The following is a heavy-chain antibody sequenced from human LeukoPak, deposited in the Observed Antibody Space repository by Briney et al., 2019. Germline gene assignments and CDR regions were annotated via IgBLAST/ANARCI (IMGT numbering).Heavy chain of an antibody. D-gene: IGHD5-24*01. CDR2: INPNSGGT. CDR3: ARDSRYNNWFDP. CDR1: EYTFSVYH. Sequence: ASVKVSCKASEYTFSVYHIHWVRLAPGQGLEWMGWINPNSGGTNYAQKFQGRVTMTRDTSISTAYMELSRLRSDDTAVYYCARDSRYNNWFDPWGQGTLVTVSS. J-gene: IGHJ5*02. V-gene: IGHV1-2*02.